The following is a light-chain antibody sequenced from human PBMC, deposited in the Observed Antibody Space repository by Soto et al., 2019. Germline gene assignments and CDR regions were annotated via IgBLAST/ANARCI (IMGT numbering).Light chain of an antibody. J-gene: IGKJ1*01. Sequence: DIQMTQSPSTLSASVGDRVTITCRASQSITGWLAGYQQKPGKVPKLLIYDVSTLASGVPSRVSGSGSGTEFTLTIGSLQPGDFATYSCQQYHGLWTCGEGTKVEIK. V-gene: IGKV1-5*01. CDR3: QQYHGLWT. CDR2: DVS. CDR1: QSITGW.